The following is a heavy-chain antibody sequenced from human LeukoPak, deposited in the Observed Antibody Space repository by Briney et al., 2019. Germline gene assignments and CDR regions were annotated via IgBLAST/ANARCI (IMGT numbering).Heavy chain of an antibody. CDR1: GGSISSSSYY. CDR2: FYYSGST. Sequence: PSETLSLTCTVSGGSISSSSYYWGWIRQPPGKGLEWIGSFYYSGSTYYNPSLKSRVTISVDTSKNQFSLKLSSVTAADTAVYYCARAGYYFWSCYYPWFDPWGQGTLVTVSS. V-gene: IGHV4-39*07. CDR3: ARAGYYFWSCYYPWFDP. D-gene: IGHD3-3*01. J-gene: IGHJ5*02.